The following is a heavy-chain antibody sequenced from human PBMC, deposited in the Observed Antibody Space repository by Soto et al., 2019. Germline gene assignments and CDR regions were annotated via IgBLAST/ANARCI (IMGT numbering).Heavy chain of an antibody. CDR2: ISSSGCRI. D-gene: IGHD6-6*01. Sequence: GALRVYCAASVLTLSIYDMNWVRQAPGKGLEWVSYISSSGCRIYYADSVKGRFTISRDNAKNSLYLQMDSLRADDTAIYYCARYGSSLDYWGQGTLVTVSS. CDR1: VLTLSIYD. J-gene: IGHJ4*02. CDR3: ARYGSSLDY. V-gene: IGHV3-48*03.